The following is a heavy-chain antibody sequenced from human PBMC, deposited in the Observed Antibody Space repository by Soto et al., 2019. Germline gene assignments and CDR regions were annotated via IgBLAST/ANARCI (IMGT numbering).Heavy chain of an antibody. CDR1: GASMSSGGYY. CDR2: IYYIGST. V-gene: IGHV4-31*03. J-gene: IGHJ5*02. Sequence: SETLSLTCSVLGASMSSGGYYWNWIRQHPGKGLEWIWYIYYIGSTYYNPSLKSRVTISLDTSKNQFSLRLSPVTAADTAVYYCARSVFPWGQGTLVTVSS. CDR3: ARSVFP.